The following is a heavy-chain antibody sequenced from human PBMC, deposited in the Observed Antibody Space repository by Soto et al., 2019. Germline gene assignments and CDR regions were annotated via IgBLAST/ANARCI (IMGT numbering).Heavy chain of an antibody. V-gene: IGHV3-30-3*01. CDR3: AAPAGIGAAIDS. J-gene: IGHJ4*02. CDR1: GFTFSSHT. D-gene: IGHD6-13*01. Sequence: GGSLRLSCXASGFTFSSHTMHWVRQAPGKGLEWVTFIYPDGNGKYYTDSVKGRFTTSRDNSKNTMYLQMNSLRVEDTAVYYCAAPAGIGAAIDSWGQGTLVTVSS. CDR2: IYPDGNGK.